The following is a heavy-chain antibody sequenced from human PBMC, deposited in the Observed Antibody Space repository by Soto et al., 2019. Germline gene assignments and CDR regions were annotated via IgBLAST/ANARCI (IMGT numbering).Heavy chain of an antibody. CDR2: IIPIFGTA. J-gene: IGHJ6*02. CDR1: GGTFSSYA. V-gene: IGHV1-69*06. CDR3: ARKDIVVVPAAIHYGMDV. Sequence: QVQLVQSGAEVKKPGSSVKVSCKASGGTFSSYAISWVRQAPGQGLEWMGGIIPIFGTANYAQKFQGRVTITADKPTSTAYMELSSLRSEDTAVYYCARKDIVVVPAAIHYGMDVWGQGTTVTVSS. D-gene: IGHD2-2*02.